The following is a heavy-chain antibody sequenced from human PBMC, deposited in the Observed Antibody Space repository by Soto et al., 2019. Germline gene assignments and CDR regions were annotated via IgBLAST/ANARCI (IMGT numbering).Heavy chain of an antibody. CDR2: IKSKADGETT. CDR3: TTVRTAMIVAVFDN. V-gene: IGHV3-15*01. D-gene: IGHD3-22*01. Sequence: GGSLRLSCAVSGFTFSDAWMTWVRQAPGKWLEWVGRIKSKADGETTDYAAAVKGRFTISRDHSKNTLYLQMGSLKTEDTAVYFCTTVRTAMIVAVFDNWGQGXPVTVYS. CDR1: GFTFSDAW. J-gene: IGHJ4*02.